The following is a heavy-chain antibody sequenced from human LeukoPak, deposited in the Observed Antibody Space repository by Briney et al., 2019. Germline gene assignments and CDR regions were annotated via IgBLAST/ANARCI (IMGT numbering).Heavy chain of an antibody. V-gene: IGHV3-21*01. Sequence: PGGSLRLSCAASGFTFSSYSMNWVRQAPGKGLEWVSSINSSSIFIYYADSVKGRFTISRDNAKNSLYLQMNSLRAEDTAVYYCARAGGSYQVFDYWGQGTLVTVSS. CDR3: ARAGGSYQVFDY. J-gene: IGHJ4*02. CDR2: INSSSIFI. D-gene: IGHD1-26*01. CDR1: GFTFSSYS.